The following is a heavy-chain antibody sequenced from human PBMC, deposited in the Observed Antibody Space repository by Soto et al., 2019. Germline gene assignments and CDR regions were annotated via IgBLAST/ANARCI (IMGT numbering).Heavy chain of an antibody. V-gene: IGHV1-45*02. CDR3: ARSDLRDGSAFDI. J-gene: IGHJ3*02. CDR1: GYTFTYRY. CDR2: ITSFNGNT. D-gene: IGHD4-17*01. Sequence: SVKVSCKASGYTFTYRYLHWVRQAPGQALEWMGWITSFNGNTNYAQEFQDRVTITRDRSMSTAYMELSSLRSEDTAMYYCARSDLRDGSAFDIWGQGTMVTVSS.